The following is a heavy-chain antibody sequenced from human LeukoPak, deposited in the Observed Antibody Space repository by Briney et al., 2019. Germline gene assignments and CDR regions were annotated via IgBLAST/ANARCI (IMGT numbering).Heavy chain of an antibody. J-gene: IGHJ4*02. V-gene: IGHV4-30-2*01. CDR3: ARENYDSSDPVGYFDY. CDR1: GGSISSGGYS. D-gene: IGHD3-22*01. CDR2: IYHSGST. Sequence: SETLSLTCAVSGGSISSGGYSWSWIRQPPGKGLEWIGYIYHSGSTYYNPSLKSRVTISVDRSKNQFSLKLSSVTAADTAVYYCARENYDSSDPVGYFDYWGQGTLVTVSS.